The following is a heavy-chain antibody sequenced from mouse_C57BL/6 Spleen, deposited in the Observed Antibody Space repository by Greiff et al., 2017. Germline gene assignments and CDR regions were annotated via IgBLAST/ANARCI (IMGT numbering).Heavy chain of an antibody. CDR3: ARGETY. CDR2: INPNNGGT. J-gene: IGHJ3*01. CDR1: GYTFTDYY. V-gene: IGHV1-26*01. Sequence: VQLQQSGPELVKPGASVKISCKASGYTFTDYYMNWVKQSHGKSLEWIGDINPNNGGTSYNQKFKGKATLTVDKSSSTAYMELRSLTSEDSAVYSCARGETYWGQGTLVTVSA.